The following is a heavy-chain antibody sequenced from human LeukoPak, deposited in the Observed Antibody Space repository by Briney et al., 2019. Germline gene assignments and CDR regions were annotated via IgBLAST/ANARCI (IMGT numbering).Heavy chain of an antibody. J-gene: IGHJ4*02. D-gene: IGHD1-1*01. CDR3: ARDAVMGTTPFYFDY. CDR1: GFILSSYV. Sequence: PGESLRLSCTASGFILSSYVMNWVRQAPGKGLEWVSYISSSSSNIFYADSVKGRFTISRDNAKDSLFLQMNSLRAEDTALYYCARDAVMGTTPFYFDYWGQGALVTVSS. V-gene: IGHV3-48*01. CDR2: ISSSSSNI.